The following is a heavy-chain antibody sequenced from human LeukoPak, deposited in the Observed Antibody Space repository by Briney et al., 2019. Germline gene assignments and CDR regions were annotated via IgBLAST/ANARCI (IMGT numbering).Heavy chain of an antibody. V-gene: IGHV4-34*01. CDR3: ARHGPPPVGPFDY. J-gene: IGHJ4*02. D-gene: IGHD1-26*01. CDR1: GGSFSGYY. CDR2: INHSGST. Sequence: PSETLSLTCAVYGGSFSGYYWSWIRLPPGKGLEWIGEINHSGSTNYNPSLKSRVTISVDTSKNQFSLKLSSVTAADTAVYYCARHGPPPVGPFDYWGQGTLVTVSS.